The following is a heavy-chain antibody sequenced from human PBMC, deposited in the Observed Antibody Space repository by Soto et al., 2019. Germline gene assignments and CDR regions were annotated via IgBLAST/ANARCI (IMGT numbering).Heavy chain of an antibody. D-gene: IGHD6-13*01. CDR2: IIPIFGTA. J-gene: IGHJ4*02. V-gene: IGHV1-69*13. CDR3: ARDSRSYSSSWYAFDY. Sequence: SVKVSCKASGGTFSSYAISWVRQAPGQGLEWMGGIIPIFGTANYAQKFQGRVTITADESTSTAYMELSSLRSEDTAVYYCARDSRSYSSSWYAFDYWGQGTLVTVSS. CDR1: GGTFSSYA.